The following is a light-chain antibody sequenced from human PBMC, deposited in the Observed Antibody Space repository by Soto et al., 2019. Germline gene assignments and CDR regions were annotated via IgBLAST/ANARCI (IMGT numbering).Light chain of an antibody. CDR1: SSDVGAYNY. CDR2: EVS. Sequence: VLTQPPSASGSPGQSVTISCTGTSSDVGAYNYVSWYQQHPGKAPKLMIYEVSKRPSGVPDRFSGSKSGNTASLTVSGLQAEDEADYYCSSYAGSNIYVFGTGTKVTVL. V-gene: IGLV2-8*01. J-gene: IGLJ1*01. CDR3: SSYAGSNIYV.